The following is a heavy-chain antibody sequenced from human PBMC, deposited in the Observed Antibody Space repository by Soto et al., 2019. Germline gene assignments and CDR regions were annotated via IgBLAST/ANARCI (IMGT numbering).Heavy chain of an antibody. CDR2: IIPILGIA. CDR3: ARGQDYSSGWLNFDY. Sequence: QVQLVQSGAEVKKPGSSVKVSCKASGGTFSSYTISWVRQAPGQGLEWMGRIIPILGIANYAQKVQGRVTITADKSTSTAYMELSSLRSEDTAVYYCARGQDYSSGWLNFDYWGQGTLVTVSS. CDR1: GGTFSSYT. J-gene: IGHJ4*02. D-gene: IGHD6-19*01. V-gene: IGHV1-69*02.